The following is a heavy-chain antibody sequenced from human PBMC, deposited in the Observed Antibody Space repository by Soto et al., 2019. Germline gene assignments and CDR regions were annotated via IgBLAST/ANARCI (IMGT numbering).Heavy chain of an antibody. D-gene: IGHD1-26*01. CDR2: IYYSGST. CDR1: GGSISSSSYY. CDR3: ARPVGGSYLAFDI. J-gene: IGHJ3*02. V-gene: IGHV4-39*01. Sequence: SETLSLTCTVSGGSISSSSYYWGWIRQPPGKGLEWIGSIYYSGSTYYNPSLKSRVTISGDTSKNQFSLKLSSVTAADTAVYYCARPVGGSYLAFDIWGQGTMVTVSS.